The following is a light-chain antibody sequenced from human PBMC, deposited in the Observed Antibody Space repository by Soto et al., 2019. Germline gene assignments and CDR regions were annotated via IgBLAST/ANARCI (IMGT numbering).Light chain of an antibody. J-gene: IGKJ2*01. CDR2: DAS. V-gene: IGKV1-33*01. CDR1: QDISNY. CDR3: QQYDNLPSYT. Sequence: DIPMTQSPSSLFASVGDRVTITCQASQDISNYLNWYQQKPGKAPKLLIYDASNLETGVTSRFSGSGSGTDFTFTISSLQPEDIATYYCQQYDNLPSYTFGQGTKLEIK.